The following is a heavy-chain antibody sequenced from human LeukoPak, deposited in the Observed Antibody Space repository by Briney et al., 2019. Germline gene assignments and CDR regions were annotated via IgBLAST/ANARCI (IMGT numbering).Heavy chain of an antibody. CDR3: ARGLLTGYYNRYYYYGMDV. Sequence: SQTLSLTCTVSGGSISSGGYYWSWIRQHPGKGLEWIGYIYYSGSTYYNPSLKSRVTISVDTSKNQFSLKLSSVTAADTAVYYCARGLLTGYYNRYYYYGMDVWGQGTTVTVSS. D-gene: IGHD3-9*01. V-gene: IGHV4-31*03. CDR1: GGSISSGGYY. J-gene: IGHJ6*02. CDR2: IYYSGST.